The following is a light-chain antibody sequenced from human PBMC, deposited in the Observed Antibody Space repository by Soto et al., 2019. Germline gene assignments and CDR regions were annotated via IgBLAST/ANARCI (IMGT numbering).Light chain of an antibody. Sequence: QSALTQPPSASGSPGQSVTISCTGTSSDVGGDNYFSWYQQHPGKAPKLMIYEVSKRPSGVPDRFSGSKSGNTASLTVSGLQAEDEADYYCSSYAGSNHYVFGTGTKVTVL. CDR2: EVS. J-gene: IGLJ1*01. CDR1: SSDVGGDNY. CDR3: SSYAGSNHYV. V-gene: IGLV2-8*01.